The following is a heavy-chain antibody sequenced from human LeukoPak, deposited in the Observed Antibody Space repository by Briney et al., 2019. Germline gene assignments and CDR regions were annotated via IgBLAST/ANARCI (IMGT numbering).Heavy chain of an antibody. V-gene: IGHV3-7*01. CDR3: ARDYYDSRGYYYVGS. CDR2: IKQDGSEK. CDR1: GFTFTSYW. Sequence: GGSLRLSCAGSGFTFTSYWMSWVRQAPGKGLEWVATIKQDGSEKYYVDSVKGRFTISRDNANNSLYLQMNSLRAEDTAVYDCARDYYDSRGYYYVGSWGQGTLVSLSS. D-gene: IGHD3-22*01. J-gene: IGHJ4*02.